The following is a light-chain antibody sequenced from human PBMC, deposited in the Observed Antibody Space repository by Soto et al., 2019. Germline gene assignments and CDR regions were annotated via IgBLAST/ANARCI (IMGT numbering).Light chain of an antibody. V-gene: IGKV3-15*01. CDR3: QQYNSWRT. CDR1: QSVSSN. J-gene: IGKJ1*01. Sequence: EILITPSPATLSVSPGERASLSCRASQSVSSNLAWYQQKPGQAPRLLIYGASTRATGISARFSGSGSGTEFTLTISGLQSEDFAVYYCQQYNSWRTFGQGTKVDIK. CDR2: GAS.